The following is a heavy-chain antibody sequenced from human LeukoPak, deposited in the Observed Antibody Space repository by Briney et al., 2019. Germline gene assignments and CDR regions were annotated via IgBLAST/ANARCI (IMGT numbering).Heavy chain of an antibody. CDR2: IWYDGSNK. D-gene: IGHD6-19*01. J-gene: IGHJ4*02. CDR3: ARGTRGIVLAGEFFDY. V-gene: IGHV3-33*01. Sequence: PRRSLRLSCAASGFTFITYRSHWVRQAPGKGLDGVAVIWYDGSNKYYADSVTGRFTISRDNSQNTLYLPMNSLRAEDTAVYYCARGTRGIVLAGEFFDYWGQGTLVTVSS. CDR1: GFTFITYR.